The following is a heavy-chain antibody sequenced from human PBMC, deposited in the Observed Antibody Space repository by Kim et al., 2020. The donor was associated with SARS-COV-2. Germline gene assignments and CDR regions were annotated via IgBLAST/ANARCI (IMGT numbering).Heavy chain of an antibody. CDR2: IYYSGST. V-gene: IGHV4-39*01. CDR1: GDSISSSNYY. CDR3: ARHKRSGYVPLDY. D-gene: IGHD3-3*01. Sequence: SETLSLTCTVSGDSISSSNYYWGWIRQPPGKGLEWIGSIYYSGSTYYNPSLKSRVTISVDTSKNQFSLKLSSVTATDTAVYYCARHKRSGYVPLDYWGQGTLVTVSS. J-gene: IGHJ4*02.